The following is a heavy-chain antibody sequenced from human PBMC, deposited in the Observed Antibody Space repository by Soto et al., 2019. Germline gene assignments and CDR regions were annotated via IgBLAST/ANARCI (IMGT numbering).Heavy chain of an antibody. CDR2: IIPIFGTA. CDR3: ARMYYYGSGRSXISFRDIYYYYYYGMDV. J-gene: IGHJ6*02. V-gene: IGHV1-69*01. D-gene: IGHD3-10*01. CDR1: GGTLSSYA. Sequence: SSVKVSCKASGGTLSSYAISWVRRAPGQGLELMGGIIPIFGTANYAQKFQGRVTITADESTSTAYMELSSLRSEDTAVYYCARMYYYGSGRSXISFRDIYYYYYYGMDVWGQGTTVSVSS.